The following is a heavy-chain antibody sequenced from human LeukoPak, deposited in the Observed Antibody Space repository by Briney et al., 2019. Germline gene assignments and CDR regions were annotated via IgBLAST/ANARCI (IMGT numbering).Heavy chain of an antibody. CDR1: GYTFSSYS. D-gene: IGHD3-10*01. CDR2: ISAYNGNT. Sequence: ASVNVSCKASGYTFSSYSISWVRQAPGQGFEWMGWISAYNGNTNYAQNLQGRVTMTRDTSTSTVYMELSSLRSEDTAVYYCASDYYGSGSYYNFAEYFQHWGQGTLVTVSS. J-gene: IGHJ1*01. V-gene: IGHV1-18*01. CDR3: ASDYYGSGSYYNFAEYFQH.